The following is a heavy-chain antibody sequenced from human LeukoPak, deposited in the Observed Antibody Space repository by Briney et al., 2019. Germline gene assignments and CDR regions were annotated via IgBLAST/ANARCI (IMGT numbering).Heavy chain of an antibody. CDR2: MNPNSGNT. J-gene: IGHJ6*03. CDR3: ARDRYSSSGSYYYYYMDV. D-gene: IGHD3-16*02. CDR1: GYTFTSYD. V-gene: IGHV1-8*01. Sequence: ASVKVSCKASGYTFTSYDINWVRQATGQGLEWMGWMNPNSGNTGYAQKFQGRATMTRNTSISTAYMELSSLRSEDTAVYYCARDRYSSSGSYYYYYMDVWGKGTTVTVSS.